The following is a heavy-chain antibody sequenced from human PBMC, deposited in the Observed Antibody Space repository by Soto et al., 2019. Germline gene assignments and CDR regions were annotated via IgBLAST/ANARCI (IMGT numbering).Heavy chain of an antibody. J-gene: IGHJ3*02. Sequence: ASVKVSCKASGYTFTSYAMHWVCQAPGQRLEWMGWINAGNGNTKYSQKFQGRVTITRDTSASTAYMELSSLRSEDTAVYYCARSPYSSSPRHDAFDIWGQGTMVTVSS. CDR3: ARSPYSSSPRHDAFDI. V-gene: IGHV1-3*01. CDR1: GYTFTSYA. CDR2: INAGNGNT. D-gene: IGHD6-13*01.